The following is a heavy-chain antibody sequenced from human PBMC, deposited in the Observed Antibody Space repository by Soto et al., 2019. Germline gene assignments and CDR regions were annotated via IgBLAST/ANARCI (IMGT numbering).Heavy chain of an antibody. CDR3: AKVVAAADYYYYYMDV. CDR1: GFTFSSYA. D-gene: IGHD6-13*01. CDR2: ISGSGGST. Sequence: GGSLRLSCAASGFTFSSYAMSWVRQAPGKGLEWVSAISGSGGSTYYADSVKGRFTISRDNSKNTLYLQMNSLRAEDTAVYYCAKVVAAADYYYYYMDVWGKGTTVTVSS. J-gene: IGHJ6*03. V-gene: IGHV3-23*01.